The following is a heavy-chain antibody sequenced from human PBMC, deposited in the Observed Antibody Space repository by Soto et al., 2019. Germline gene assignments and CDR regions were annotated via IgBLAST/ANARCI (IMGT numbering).Heavy chain of an antibody. V-gene: IGHV1-8*01. CDR1: GYTFSNYD. Sequence: QVQLVQSGAELKKPGASVKVSCKASGYTFSNYDMNWMRQATGQGPEWLRWVNPNNGDTGHAQKFQGRVTLTTDISTTTAYMELTSLRSEDTAIYYCAKVSRKGSAIDFDYWGQGTLITVSS. J-gene: IGHJ4*02. CDR2: VNPNNGDT. D-gene: IGHD3-10*01. CDR3: AKVSRKGSAIDFDY.